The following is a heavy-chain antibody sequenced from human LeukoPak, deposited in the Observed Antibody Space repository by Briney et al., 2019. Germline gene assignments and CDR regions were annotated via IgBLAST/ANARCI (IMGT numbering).Heavy chain of an antibody. CDR3: AKSRGSGSYYTGDGY. V-gene: IGHV3-23*01. CDR2: ISGSGGST. CDR1: GFTSSSYA. D-gene: IGHD3-10*01. Sequence: PGGSLRLSCAASGFTSSSYAMSWVRQAPGKGLEWVSAISGSGGSTYYADSVKGRFTISRDNSKNTLYLQMNSLRAEDTAVYYCAKSRGSGSYYTGDGYWGQGTLVTVSS. J-gene: IGHJ4*02.